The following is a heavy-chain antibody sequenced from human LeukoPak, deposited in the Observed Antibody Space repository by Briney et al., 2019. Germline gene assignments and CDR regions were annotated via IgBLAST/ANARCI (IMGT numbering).Heavy chain of an antibody. V-gene: IGHV1-46*01. D-gene: IGHD6-13*01. CDR3: ARSSSSWYDGGWYYYMDV. CDR1: GYTFTSYY. CDR2: INPSGGRT. J-gene: IGHJ6*03. Sequence: GASVKVSCKASGYTFTSYYMHWVRQAPGQGLEWMGIINPSGGRTSYAQKFQGRVTMTRDMSTSTVYMELSSLRSEDTAVYYCARSSSSWYDGGWYYYMDVWGKGTTVTVSS.